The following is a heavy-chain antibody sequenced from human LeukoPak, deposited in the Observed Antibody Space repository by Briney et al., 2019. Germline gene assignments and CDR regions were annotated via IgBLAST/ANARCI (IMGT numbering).Heavy chain of an antibody. CDR3: ARENKDHPTYYFDY. J-gene: IGHJ4*02. V-gene: IGHV4-34*01. Sequence: SETLSLTCAVYGGSFSGYYWSWIRQPPGKGLEWIGEINHSGSTNYNPSLKSRVTISVDTSKNQFSLKLSSVTAADTAVYYCARENKDHPTYYFDYWGQGTLVTVSS. CDR2: INHSGST. CDR1: GGSFSGYY.